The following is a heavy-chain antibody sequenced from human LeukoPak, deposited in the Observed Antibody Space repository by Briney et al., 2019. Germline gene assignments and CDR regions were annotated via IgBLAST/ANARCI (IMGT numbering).Heavy chain of an antibody. J-gene: IGHJ4*02. CDR3: AKDWGYSTSQGYYFDY. D-gene: IGHD6-13*01. V-gene: IGHV3-23*01. CDR2: ISYSGGKT. CDR1: GFTFSNYG. Sequence: GGSLRLSCAASGFTFSNYGMTWVRQAPGKRLECVSVISYSGGKTHYADSVKGRFTISRDNSKNTLYLQINSLRLEDTAVYYCAKDWGYSTSQGYYFDYWGQGTVVTVSS.